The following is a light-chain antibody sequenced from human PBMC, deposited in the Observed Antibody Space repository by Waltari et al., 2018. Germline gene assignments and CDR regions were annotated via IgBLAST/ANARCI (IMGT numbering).Light chain of an antibody. CDR3: QRRSNSPPWT. V-gene: IGKV3-11*01. J-gene: IGKJ1*01. CDR2: DAS. Sequence: EIVMTQFPLTLSLSPGERPTLSCRASQTISTSLAWYQHRPGQAPRLLIYDASTRATGIPARFSGSGSGTDFTLTISSLEPEDFAVYYCQRRSNSPPWTFGQGTTVEVK. CDR1: QTISTS.